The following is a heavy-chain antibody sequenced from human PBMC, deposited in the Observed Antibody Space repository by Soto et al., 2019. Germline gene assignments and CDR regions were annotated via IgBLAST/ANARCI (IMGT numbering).Heavy chain of an antibody. J-gene: IGHJ4*02. D-gene: IGHD2-21*02. CDR3: ARDLWGYCGTDCYPLDV. CDR2: IYYSGTT. V-gene: IGHV4-31*03. Sequence: PSETLSLTCTVSGGSISSGGYYWSWIRQHPGKGLEWIGYIYYSGTTYYNPSLKSRVTISVDTSKNQFSLKLNSVTAADTAVYYCARDLWGYCGTDCYPLDVWGQGTLVTAPQ. CDR1: GGSISSGGYY.